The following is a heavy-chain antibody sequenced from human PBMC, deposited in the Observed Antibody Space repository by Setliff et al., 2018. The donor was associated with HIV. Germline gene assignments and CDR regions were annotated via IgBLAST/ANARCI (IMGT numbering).Heavy chain of an antibody. Sequence: GGSLRLSCAASGFTFDDYAMHWVRQAPGKGLVWVSGISWNSGSIGYGDSVKGRFTISRDNSKNSLYLQMNSLRAEDTAFYYCAKDISSWSLEYFHHWGQGTLVTVSS. V-gene: IGHV3-9*01. CDR2: ISWNSGSI. CDR3: AKDISSWSLEYFHH. CDR1: GFTFDDYA. D-gene: IGHD6-13*01. J-gene: IGHJ1*01.